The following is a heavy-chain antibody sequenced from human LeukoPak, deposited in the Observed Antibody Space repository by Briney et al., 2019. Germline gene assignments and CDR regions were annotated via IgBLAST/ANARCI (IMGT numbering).Heavy chain of an antibody. CDR3: AREDQEWAGVAHYYYYYMDV. J-gene: IGHJ6*03. V-gene: IGHV1-2*02. CDR1: GYSFTDKY. CDR2: INPNSGGT. Sequence: ASVKVSCKASGYSFTDKYMHWVRQAPGQGLEWMGWINPNSGGTNYAQKFQGRVTMTTDTSMSTACMELSRLRSDDTAVYYCAREDQEWAGVAHYYYYYMDVWGKGTTVTVSS. D-gene: IGHD3-3*01.